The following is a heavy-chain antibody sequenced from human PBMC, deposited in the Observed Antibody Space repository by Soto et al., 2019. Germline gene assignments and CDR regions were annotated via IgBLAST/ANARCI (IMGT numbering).Heavy chain of an antibody. J-gene: IGHJ4*02. CDR2: MNPNSGNT. CDR3: ARERSSCWDVDY. V-gene: IGHV1-8*01. Sequence: QVQLVQSGAEVKKPGASVKVSCKASGYTFTSYDINWVRQATGQGLEWMGWMNPNSGNTGYAQKFQGRVTMTRNTSISTAYMDLSSLRSEDTAVYYCARERSSCWDVDYLGQGTLFTVSS. CDR1: GYTFTSYD. D-gene: IGHD6-19*01.